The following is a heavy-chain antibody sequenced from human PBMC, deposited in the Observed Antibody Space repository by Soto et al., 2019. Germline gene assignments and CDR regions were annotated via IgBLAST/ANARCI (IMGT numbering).Heavy chain of an antibody. CDR1: GGSISSSSYY. CDR2: IYYSGST. J-gene: IGHJ6*02. D-gene: IGHD4-17*01. Sequence: SETLSLTCTVSGGSISSSSYYWGWIRQPPGKGLEWIGSIYYSGSTYYNPSLKSRVTISVDTSKNQFSLKLSSVTAADAAVYYCRVWDGDASFYYYYGMDVWGQGTTVTVSS. CDR3: RVWDGDASFYYYYGMDV. V-gene: IGHV4-39*01.